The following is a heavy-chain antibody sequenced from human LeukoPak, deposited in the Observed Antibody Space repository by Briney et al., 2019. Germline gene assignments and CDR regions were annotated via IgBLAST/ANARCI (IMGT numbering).Heavy chain of an antibody. J-gene: IGHJ4*02. CDR2: ISGSGGST. V-gene: IGHV3-23*01. Sequence: GGSLRLSCAASGFTFSSYAMSWVRQAPGKGLEWVSAISGSGGSTYYADSVKGRFTISRDSSKNTLYLQMNSLRAEDTAVYYCAKDPVLMVYARFDYWGQGTLVTVSS. CDR3: AKDPVLMVYARFDY. CDR1: GFTFSSYA. D-gene: IGHD2-8*01.